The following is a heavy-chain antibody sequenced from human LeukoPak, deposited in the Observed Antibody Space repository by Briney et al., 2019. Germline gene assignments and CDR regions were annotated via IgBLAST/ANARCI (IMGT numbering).Heavy chain of an antibody. D-gene: IGHD5-12*01. CDR1: GGSISSYY. V-gene: IGHV4-59*08. CDR3: ARQSWSGYDDY. J-gene: IGHJ4*02. CDR2: IYYSGST. Sequence: SETLSLTCTVSGGSISSYYWSWIRQPLGKGLEWIGYIYYSGSTNYNPSLKSRVTISVDTSKNQFSLKLSSVTAADTAVYYCARQSWSGYDDYWGQGTLVTVSS.